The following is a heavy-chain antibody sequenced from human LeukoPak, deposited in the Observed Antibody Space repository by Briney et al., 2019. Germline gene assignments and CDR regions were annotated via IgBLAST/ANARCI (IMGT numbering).Heavy chain of an antibody. D-gene: IGHD4-11*01. Sequence: SETLSLTCIVSGGSISSYSWNWFRQSPEKALEWIGYIYYSGSTNYNPSLKSRVAISLDTSKNQFSLRLSSVTAADTAVYYCARETGPTLFDYWGQGTLVTVSS. CDR2: IYYSGST. CDR3: ARETGPTLFDY. V-gene: IGHV4-59*01. CDR1: GGSISSYS. J-gene: IGHJ4*02.